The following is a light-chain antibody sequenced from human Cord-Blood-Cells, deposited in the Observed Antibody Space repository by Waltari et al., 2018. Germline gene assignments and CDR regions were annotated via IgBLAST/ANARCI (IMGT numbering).Light chain of an antibody. Sequence: QSALTHPASVSGSPGQSLTLSCTGTSSDVGGYNYISWYQQHPGKAPKLMIYDVSNRPSGVSNRFSGSKSGNTASLTISGLQAEDEADYYCSSYTSSSTYVFGTGTKVTVL. CDR3: SSYTSSSTYV. CDR2: DVS. CDR1: SSDVGGYNY. V-gene: IGLV2-14*01. J-gene: IGLJ1*01.